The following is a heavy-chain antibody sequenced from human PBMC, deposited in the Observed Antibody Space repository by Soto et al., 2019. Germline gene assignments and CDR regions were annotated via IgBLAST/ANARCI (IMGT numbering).Heavy chain of an antibody. V-gene: IGHV3-23*01. D-gene: IGHD2-2*01. CDR3: AKDRSSTSCYAFDY. Sequence: GGSLRLSCAASGFTLRNYAMGWARQAPGKGLEWVSAISGSGGTTHYADSMKGRFTISRDNSKNTLYLQMNSLRVEDTAVYYCAKDRSSTSCYAFDYWGQGSLVTVSS. CDR1: GFTLRNYA. CDR2: ISGSGGTT. J-gene: IGHJ4*02.